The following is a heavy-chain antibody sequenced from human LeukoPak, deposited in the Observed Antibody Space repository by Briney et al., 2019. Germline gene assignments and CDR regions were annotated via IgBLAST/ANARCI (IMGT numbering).Heavy chain of an antibody. V-gene: IGHV3-30*19. CDR1: GFTFSSYG. CDR3: ARDGLSSAGAFDI. J-gene: IGHJ3*02. Sequence: PGGSLRLSCAASGFTFSSYGMHWVRQAPGKGLEWVAVISYDGSNKYYADSVKGRFTISRDNSKNTLYLQMNSLRAEDTAVYYCARDGLSSAGAFDIWGQGTMVTVSS. CDR2: ISYDGSNK. D-gene: IGHD6-6*01.